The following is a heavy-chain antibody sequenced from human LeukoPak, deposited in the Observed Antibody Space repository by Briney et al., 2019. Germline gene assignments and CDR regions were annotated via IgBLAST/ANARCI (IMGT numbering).Heavy chain of an antibody. Sequence: ASETLSLTCTASGYSISSGYYWGWIRQPPGKGLEWIGSGYHIGSTYFNPSLRSRVTILIDIFKNQFSLKMSSVTAADTAIYYCARVGDYGDYVNWFDPWGPGTLVTVSS. D-gene: IGHD4-17*01. J-gene: IGHJ5*02. CDR2: GYHIGST. CDR3: ARVGDYGDYVNWFDP. CDR1: GYSISSGYY. V-gene: IGHV4-38-2*02.